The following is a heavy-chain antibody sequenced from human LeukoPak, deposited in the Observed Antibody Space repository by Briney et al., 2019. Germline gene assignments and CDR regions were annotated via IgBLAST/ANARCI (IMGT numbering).Heavy chain of an antibody. CDR2: LYSAGNT. CDR3: ARTKGAHYGDYTFDY. J-gene: IGHJ4*02. V-gene: IGHV3-53*01. Sequence: GGSLRLSCAASGFTVSSNYMNWVRQAPGKGLEWVAVLYSAGNTFYADSVKGRFTISRDNSKNTLYLQMNSLRAEDTALYYCARTKGAHYGDYTFDYWGQGTLVTVSS. D-gene: IGHD4-17*01. CDR1: GFTVSSNY.